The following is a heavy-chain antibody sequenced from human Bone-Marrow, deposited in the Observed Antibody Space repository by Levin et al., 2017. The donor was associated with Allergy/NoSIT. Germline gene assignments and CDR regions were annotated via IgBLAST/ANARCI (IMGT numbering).Heavy chain of an antibody. V-gene: IGHV2-70*01. CDR2: IDWDDDK. CDR3: ARIERRSRGGAYSSAWGDDQFDI. Sequence: SGPTLVKPTQTLTLTCTVSGFSLSTTGMCVSWIRQPPGKALEWLALIDWDDDKYYSTSLKTRLTISKDTSRNQVVLSVTNMDPVDTGTYYCARIERRSRGGAYSSAWGDDQFDIWGPGTMVTVSS. D-gene: IGHD2-15*01. CDR1: GFSLSTTGMC. J-gene: IGHJ3*02.